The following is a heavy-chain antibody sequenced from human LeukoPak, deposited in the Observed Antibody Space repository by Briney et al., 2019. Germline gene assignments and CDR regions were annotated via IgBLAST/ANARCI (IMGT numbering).Heavy chain of an antibody. CDR2: IIPIFGTA. J-gene: IGHJ5*02. CDR3: ARDFGWLSTYNWFDP. V-gene: IGHV1-69*13. D-gene: IGHD3-22*01. CDR1: GYTFTSYY. Sequence: SVKVSCTASGYTFTSYYMHGVRQAPGQGLEWMGGIIPIFGTANYAQKFQGRVTITADESTSTAYMELSSLRSEDTAVYYCARDFGWLSTYNWFDPWGQGTLVTVSS.